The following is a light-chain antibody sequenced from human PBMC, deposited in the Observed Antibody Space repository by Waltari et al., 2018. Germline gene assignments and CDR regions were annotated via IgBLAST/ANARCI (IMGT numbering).Light chain of an antibody. J-gene: IGKJ1*01. Sequence: EIVMTQSPVTLSVSPGERATLSCRASQSVSSDLAWYQQKPGQAPRLLIFGASTRAAGVPARFSGSGSGTDFTLTISSLQSEDFAVYYCQQYNNWPPWTFGQGTKVEI. CDR2: GAS. CDR3: QQYNNWPPWT. CDR1: QSVSSD. V-gene: IGKV3D-15*01.